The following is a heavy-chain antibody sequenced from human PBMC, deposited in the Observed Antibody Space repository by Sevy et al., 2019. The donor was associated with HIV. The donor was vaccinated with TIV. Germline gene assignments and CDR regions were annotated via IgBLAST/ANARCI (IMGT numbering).Heavy chain of an antibody. CDR2: ISTSGNTK. D-gene: IGHD3-16*01. V-gene: IGHV3-48*03. CDR1: GFTFSSYE. J-gene: IGHJ4*02. CDR3: ARDRGEILHSAFDY. Sequence: GGSLRLSCEASGFTFSSYEMNWVRQAPGKGLEWISYISTSGNTKYYADSVKGRFTISRDNSKNTLFLQMNSLRAEDSAIYYCARDRGEILHSAFDYWGQGTLVTVSS.